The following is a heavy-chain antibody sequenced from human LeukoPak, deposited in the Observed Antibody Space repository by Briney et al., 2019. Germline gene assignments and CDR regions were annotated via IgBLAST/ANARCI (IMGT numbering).Heavy chain of an antibody. CDR2: IRYDGSNK. CDR3: AREEDY. J-gene: IGHJ4*02. V-gene: IGHV3-30*02. CDR1: GFTFSSYA. Sequence: GGSLRLSCAASGFTFSSYAMSWVRQAPGKGLEWVAFIRYDGSNKYYADSVKGRFTISRDNSKNTVYLQMNSLRVEDTALYFCAREEDYWGQGTLVTVSS.